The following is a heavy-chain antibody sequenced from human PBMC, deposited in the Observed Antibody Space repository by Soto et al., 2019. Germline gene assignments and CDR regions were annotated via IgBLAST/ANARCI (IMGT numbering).Heavy chain of an antibody. Sequence: EVQLVESGGGLVQPGRSLRLSCAASGFTFDDYAMHWVRQAPGKGLEWVSGISWNSGSIGYADSVKGRFTISRDNAKNSLYLQMNSLRAEDTALYYCAKVAVVAVYWGQGTLVTVSS. D-gene: IGHD2-15*01. V-gene: IGHV3-9*01. J-gene: IGHJ1*01. CDR3: AKVAVVAVY. CDR1: GFTFDDYA. CDR2: ISWNSGSI.